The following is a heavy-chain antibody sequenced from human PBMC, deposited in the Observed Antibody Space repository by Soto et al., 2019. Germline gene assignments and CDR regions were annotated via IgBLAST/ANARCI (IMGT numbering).Heavy chain of an antibody. D-gene: IGHD1-26*01. CDR2: IYYSGST. CDR3: ARRYGGNLDY. V-gene: IGHV4-59*08. CDR1: GGSISSYY. J-gene: IGHJ4*02. Sequence: SETLSLTCTVSGGSISSYYWSWIRQPPGKGLEWIGYIYYSGSTNYNPSLKSRVTISVDTSKNQFSLKLCSVTAADTAVYYCARRYGGNLDYWGQGTLVTVSS.